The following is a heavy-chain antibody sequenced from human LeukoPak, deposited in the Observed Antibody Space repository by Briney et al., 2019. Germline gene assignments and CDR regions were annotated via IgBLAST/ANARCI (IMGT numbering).Heavy chain of an antibody. D-gene: IGHD6-6*01. V-gene: IGHV4-31*03. CDR3: AAPIAARPLFDY. J-gene: IGHJ4*02. Sequence: PSETLSLTCTVSGGSISSGGYSWSWIRQHPGKGLEWIGYIYYSGSTYYNPSLKSRVTISVDTSKNQFSLKLSSVTAADTAVYYCAAPIAARPLFDYWGQGTLVTVSS. CDR1: GGSISSGGYS. CDR2: IYYSGST.